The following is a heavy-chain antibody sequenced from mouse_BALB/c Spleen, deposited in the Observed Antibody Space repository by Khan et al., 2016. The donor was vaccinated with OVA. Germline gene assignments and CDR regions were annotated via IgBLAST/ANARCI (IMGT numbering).Heavy chain of an antibody. CDR3: ASLSYYYNSEGFAY. CDR2: ISSGGSYT. D-gene: IGHD1-1*01. CDR1: GFTFSTYG. J-gene: IGHJ3*01. V-gene: IGHV5-6*01. Sequence: EVKLVGSGGDLVKPGGSLKLSCAASGFTFSTYGMSWVRQTPDKRLEWVATISSGGSYTYYPDSVKGRFTISRDNAKNTLYLQMSSLKSEDTAMYYCASLSYYYNSEGFAYWGQGTLVTVSA.